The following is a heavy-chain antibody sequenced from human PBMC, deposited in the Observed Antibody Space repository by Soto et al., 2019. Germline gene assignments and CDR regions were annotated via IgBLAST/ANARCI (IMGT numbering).Heavy chain of an antibody. CDR1: GFTFSSYA. D-gene: IGHD1-1*01. CDR3: AKDPRYVGYYYMDV. CDR2: ISGSGGSS. J-gene: IGHJ6*03. Sequence: EVQLLESGGGLVQPGGSLRLSCAASGFTFSSYAMSWVRQAPGKGLEWVSAISGSGGSSYYADSVKGRFTISRDNSKNTLYLQMNSLRAEDTAVYYCAKDPRYVGYYYMDVWGKGTTVTVSS. V-gene: IGHV3-23*01.